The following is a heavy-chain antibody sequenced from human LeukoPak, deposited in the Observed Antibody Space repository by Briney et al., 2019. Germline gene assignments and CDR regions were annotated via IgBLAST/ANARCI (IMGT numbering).Heavy chain of an antibody. CDR1: GGSFSGYH. Sequence: SETLSLTCAVYGGSFSGYHWTWIRQSPGKALEWIGDINPSGSTYYNPPLKSRLTISVDTSKNQFSLKLRSVTAADTPVYYCARGRHDITMIVVVMTSVSYYLDVWGKGTTVTVS. D-gene: IGHD3-22*01. V-gene: IGHV4-34*01. CDR2: INPSGST. CDR3: ARGRHDITMIVVVMTSVSYYLDV. J-gene: IGHJ6*03.